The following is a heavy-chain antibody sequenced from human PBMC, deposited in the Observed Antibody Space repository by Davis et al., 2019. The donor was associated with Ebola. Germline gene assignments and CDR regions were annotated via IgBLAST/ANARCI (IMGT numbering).Heavy chain of an antibody. CDR3: VRDPALVVTGGGWFFGL. CDR2: ISSSSNYI. Sequence: GGSLRLSCAASGFTFSSNSMNWVRQAPGKGLGWVSFISSSSNYIYYADSVKGRFTVSRDNAKNSLYLQMNSLRAEDTAVYYCVRDPALVVTGGGWFFGLWGRGTLVTVSS. CDR1: GFTFSSNS. V-gene: IGHV3-21*01. J-gene: IGHJ2*01. D-gene: IGHD2-21*02.